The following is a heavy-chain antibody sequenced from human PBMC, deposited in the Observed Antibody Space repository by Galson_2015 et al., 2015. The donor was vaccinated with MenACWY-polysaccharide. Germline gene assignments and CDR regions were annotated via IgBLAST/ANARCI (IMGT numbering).Heavy chain of an antibody. CDR1: GFTFSSYS. J-gene: IGHJ6*02. Sequence: SLRLSCAASGFTFSSYSMNWVRQVPGKGLEWVSYISSSSSTIYYADSVKGRFTISRDNAKNSLFLQMNSLRAEDTAVYYCARLHCSSTSCYPTDYYYYGMDVWGQGTTVTVSS. CDR3: ARLHCSSTSCYPTDYYYYGMDV. CDR2: ISSSSSTI. D-gene: IGHD2-2*01. V-gene: IGHV3-48*01.